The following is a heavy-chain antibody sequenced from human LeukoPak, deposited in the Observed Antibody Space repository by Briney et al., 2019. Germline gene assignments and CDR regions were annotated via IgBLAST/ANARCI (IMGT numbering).Heavy chain of an antibody. Sequence: GGSLRLSCAASGFTFSSYSMNWVRQAPGKGLEWVSSISSSSSYIYYADSVKGRFTISRDNAKSSLYLQMNTLRAEDTAVYYCARYRYNWNLIPYYFDYWGQGTLVTVSS. J-gene: IGHJ4*02. CDR3: ARYRYNWNLIPYYFDY. CDR2: ISSSSSYI. D-gene: IGHD1-7*01. CDR1: GFTFSSYS. V-gene: IGHV3-21*01.